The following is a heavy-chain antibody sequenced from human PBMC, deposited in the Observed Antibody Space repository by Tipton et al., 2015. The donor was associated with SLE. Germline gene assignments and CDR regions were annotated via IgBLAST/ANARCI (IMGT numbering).Heavy chain of an antibody. CDR3: ARLTVAGTTTDSFDV. D-gene: IGHD1-14*01. J-gene: IGHJ3*01. CDR1: GASISSSNYY. Sequence: TLSLTCTVSGASISSSNYYWGWIRQPPGMGLVWIGNIFYSGNSYYSPFLKSRVTLSVDTSKNQFSLKLSSVTAADTAVYYCARLTVAGTTTDSFDVWGQGTMITVSS. CDR2: IFYSGNS. V-gene: IGHV4-39*01.